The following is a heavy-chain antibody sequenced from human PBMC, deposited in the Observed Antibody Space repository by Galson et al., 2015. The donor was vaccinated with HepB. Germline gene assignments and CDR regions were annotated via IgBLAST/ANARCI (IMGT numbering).Heavy chain of an antibody. J-gene: IGHJ6*02. CDR1: GFTFSDYG. D-gene: IGHD6-19*01. CDR3: ARDKEGRGWYHSYYGMDI. Sequence: SLRLSCAASGFTFSDYGIHWVRQAPGKGLEWVAVIWYDGSNKYYSDSVKGRFTISRDRFKNTGGLQMNSLRAEDTAVYYCARDKEGRGWYHSYYGMDIWGQGTTVTVSS. V-gene: IGHV3-33*01. CDR2: IWYDGSNK.